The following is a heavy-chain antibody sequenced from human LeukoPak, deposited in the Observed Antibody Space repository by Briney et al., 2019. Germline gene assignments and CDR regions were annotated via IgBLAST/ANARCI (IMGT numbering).Heavy chain of an antibody. J-gene: IGHJ4*02. D-gene: IGHD1-26*01. CDR1: GFTFSSYA. CDR3: AKAGGSYYPVDY. CDR2: ISGSGGST. Sequence: GGALRLSCAASGFTFSSYAMSWVRQAPGRGLEWVSAISGSGGSTYYADSVKGRFTISRDNSKNTLYLQMNSLRAEDTAVYYCAKAGGSYYPVDYWGQGTLVTVSS. V-gene: IGHV3-23*01.